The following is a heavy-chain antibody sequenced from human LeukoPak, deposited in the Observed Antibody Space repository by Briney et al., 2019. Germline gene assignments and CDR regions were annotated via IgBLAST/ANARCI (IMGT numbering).Heavy chain of an antibody. J-gene: IGHJ4*02. CDR3: AKYSDILTGSFDY. CDR2: ISYDGSNK. CDR1: GFTFSSYG. V-gene: IGHV3-30*18. Sequence: PGGSLRLSCAASGFTFSSYGMHWIRQAPGKGLEWVAVISYDGSNKYYADSVKGRFTISRDNSKNTLYLQMNSLRAEDTAVYYCAKYSDILTGSFDYWGQGTLVTVSS. D-gene: IGHD3-9*01.